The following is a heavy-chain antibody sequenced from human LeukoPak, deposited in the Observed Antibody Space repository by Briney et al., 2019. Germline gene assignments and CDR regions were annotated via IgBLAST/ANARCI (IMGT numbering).Heavy chain of an antibody. CDR1: GGSFSGYY. V-gene: IGHV4-34*01. Sequence: SETLSLTCAVYGGSFSGYYWSWIRQPPGKGLEWIVEINHSGSTNYNPSLKSRVTISVDTSKNQFSLKLSSVTAADTAVYYCARGGIAAAVYNWFDPWGQGTLVTVSS. D-gene: IGHD6-13*01. CDR3: ARGGIAAAVYNWFDP. J-gene: IGHJ5*02. CDR2: INHSGST.